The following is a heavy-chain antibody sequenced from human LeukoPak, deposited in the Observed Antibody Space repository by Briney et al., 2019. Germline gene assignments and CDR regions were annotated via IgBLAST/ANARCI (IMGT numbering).Heavy chain of an antibody. D-gene: IGHD3-9*01. CDR3: ARPKDYDILTGYGPPDYYYYGMTS. CDR1: GGTFSSYA. J-gene: IGHJ6*04. V-gene: IGHV1-69*01. Sequence: GASVKVSCKASGGTFSSYAISWVRQAPGQGLEWMGGIIPIFGTANYAQKFQGRVTITADESTSTAYMELSSLRSEDTAVYYCARPKDYDILTGYGPPDYYYYGMTSGAKGPRSPSPQ. CDR2: IIPIFGTA.